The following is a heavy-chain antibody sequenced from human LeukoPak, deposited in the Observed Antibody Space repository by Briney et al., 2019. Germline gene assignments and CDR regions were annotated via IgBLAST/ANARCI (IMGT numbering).Heavy chain of an antibody. CDR1: GGSISRSTYY. V-gene: IGHV4-39*01. J-gene: IGHJ1*01. CDR3: TRTYYYDSSGVQYFQH. D-gene: IGHD3-22*01. Sequence: PSETLSLTCTVSGGSISRSTYYWGWIRQPPGKGLEWIGNIYYSGSTYYNPSLKSRVTISVDTSKNQFSLKLSSVTAADTAVYYCTRTYYYDSSGVQYFQHWGQGTLVTVSS. CDR2: IYYSGST.